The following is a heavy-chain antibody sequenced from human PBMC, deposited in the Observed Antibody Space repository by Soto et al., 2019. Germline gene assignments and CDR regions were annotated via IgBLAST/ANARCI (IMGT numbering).Heavy chain of an antibody. J-gene: IGHJ4*02. CDR3: ARDKGVTCLDD. CDR1: GLIFSRSG. V-gene: IGHV3-33*01. Sequence: QLQLVESGGGVVQPGGSLSLSCAASGLIFSRSGMHWVRQAPGKGLEWVAMIWSDGSKDYYADSVRGRFTISRDDSKSMLYLQMGSLTADDTAVYYCARDKGVTCLDDWGQGTLVTVSS. D-gene: IGHD3-16*02. CDR2: IWSDGSKD.